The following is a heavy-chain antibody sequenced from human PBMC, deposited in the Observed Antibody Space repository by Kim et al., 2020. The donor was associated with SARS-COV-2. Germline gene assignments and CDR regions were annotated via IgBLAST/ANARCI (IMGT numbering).Heavy chain of an antibody. CDR1: GFTFGDYS. CDR3: ARGRKQWLTSSYSYGIDV. CDR2: INRNGGCI. D-gene: IGHD6-19*01. V-gene: IGHV3-20*04. J-gene: IGHJ6*02. Sequence: GGSLRLSCAASGFTFGDYSMSWVRQAPGKGLEWVSGINRNGGCIGYADSVKGRFTISRDNAKNSLYLQMNCLRAEDTALYYCARGRKQWLTSSYSYGIDVWGQGATVSVSS.